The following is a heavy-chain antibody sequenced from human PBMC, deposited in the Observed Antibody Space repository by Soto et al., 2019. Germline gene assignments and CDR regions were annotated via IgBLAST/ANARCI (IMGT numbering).Heavy chain of an antibody. Sequence: SETLSLTCTVSGGSVSSGSYYWSWIRQPPGKGLEWIGYIYYSGSTNYNPSLKSRVTISVDTSKNQFSLKLSSVTAADTAVYYCARARYFDWSTYYFDDWGQGTLVTVSS. J-gene: IGHJ4*02. D-gene: IGHD3-9*01. V-gene: IGHV4-61*01. CDR2: IYYSGST. CDR3: ARARYFDWSTYYFDD. CDR1: GGSVSSGSYY.